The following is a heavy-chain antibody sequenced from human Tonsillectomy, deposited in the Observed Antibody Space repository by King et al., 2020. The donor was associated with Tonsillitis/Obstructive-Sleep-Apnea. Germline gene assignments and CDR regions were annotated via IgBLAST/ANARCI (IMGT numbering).Heavy chain of an antibody. CDR1: GGSISNDGYY. Sequence: VQLQESGPGLVKPSQTLSLTCTVSGGSISNDGYYWNWIRQHPGKGLEWIGYISDSGSTYYNPSLKSRVTFSVDTSKNQISLKLTSVTAADTAVYYCARSMIRGVITTWFDPWGQGTLVTVSS. D-gene: IGHD3-10*01. J-gene: IGHJ5*02. V-gene: IGHV4-31*03. CDR3: ARSMIRGVITTWFDP. CDR2: ISDSGST.